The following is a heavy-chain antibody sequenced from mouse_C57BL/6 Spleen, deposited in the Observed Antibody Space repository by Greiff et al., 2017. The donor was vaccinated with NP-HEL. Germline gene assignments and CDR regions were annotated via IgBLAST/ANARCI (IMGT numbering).Heavy chain of an antibody. J-gene: IGHJ1*03. Sequence: EVQVVESGGGLVKPGGSLKLSCAASGFTFSDYGMHWVRQAPEKGLEWVAYISSGSSTIYYADTVKGRFTISRDNAKNTLFLQMTSLRSEDTAMYYCARSPYYYGSSDSYWYFDVWGTGTTVTVSS. V-gene: IGHV5-17*01. CDR3: ARSPYYYGSSDSYWYFDV. CDR1: GFTFSDYG. D-gene: IGHD1-1*01. CDR2: ISSGSSTI.